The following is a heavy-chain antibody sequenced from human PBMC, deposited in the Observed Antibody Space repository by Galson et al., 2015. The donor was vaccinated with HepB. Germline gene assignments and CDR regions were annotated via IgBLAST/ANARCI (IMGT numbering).Heavy chain of an antibody. V-gene: IGHV1-24*01. CDR3: AMDSFTSYYGSGTPRGAFDI. J-gene: IGHJ3*02. D-gene: IGHD3-10*01. Sequence: SVKVSCKVSGYSLTESSMYWVRQAPGKGLEWMGDFDPEDGEIVYAQKFQGRVSMTEDTSAETAYMELSSLRSEDTAVYYCAMDSFTSYYGSGTPRGAFDIWSQGTMVTVSS. CDR2: FDPEDGEI. CDR1: GYSLTESS.